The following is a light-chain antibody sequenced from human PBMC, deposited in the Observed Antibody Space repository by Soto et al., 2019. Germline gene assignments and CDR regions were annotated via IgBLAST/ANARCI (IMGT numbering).Light chain of an antibody. CDR3: ASWDDSLKGWV. CDR2: TDN. J-gene: IGLJ3*02. CDR1: DSNIGANT. Sequence: QSVLSQPPLASGTPGQRITISCSGSDSNIGANTISWYRQLPGTAPKLLIYTDNQRPSGVPRRISASRSGTSASLAISGLQSADEAEYYCASWDDSLKGWVFGGGTKVTVL. V-gene: IGLV1-44*01.